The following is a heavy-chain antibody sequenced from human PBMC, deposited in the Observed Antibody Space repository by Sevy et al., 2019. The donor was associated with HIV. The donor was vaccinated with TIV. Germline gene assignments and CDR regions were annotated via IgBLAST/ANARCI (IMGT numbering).Heavy chain of an antibody. V-gene: IGHV4-39*01. CDR3: ARHSLKDGYRPHYFDY. CDR2: IYHSGST. J-gene: IGHJ4*02. CDR1: GGSITSKNYF. Sequence: SETLSLTCSVSGGSITSKNYFWAWIRQSPGKGLEWIGSIYHSGSTYHSPSLQSRVGISVDASRRHFSLKLSSVTATDTAVYYCARHSLKDGYRPHYFDYWSQGTLVTVSS. D-gene: IGHD5-18*01.